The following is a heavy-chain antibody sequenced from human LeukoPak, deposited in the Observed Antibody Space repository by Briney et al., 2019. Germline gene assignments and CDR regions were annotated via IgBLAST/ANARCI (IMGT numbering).Heavy chain of an antibody. J-gene: IGHJ4*02. CDR3: ARDSGIAVAGSLDY. D-gene: IGHD6-19*01. CDR2: ISSSGSTI. Sequence: GGSLRLSCAASGFTFSSYEMNWVRQAPGKGLEWVSYISSSGSTIYYADSVKGRFTISRDNAKNSLYLQMNSLRAEDTAVYYCARDSGIAVAGSLDYWGQGTLVTVSS. V-gene: IGHV3-48*03. CDR1: GFTFSSYE.